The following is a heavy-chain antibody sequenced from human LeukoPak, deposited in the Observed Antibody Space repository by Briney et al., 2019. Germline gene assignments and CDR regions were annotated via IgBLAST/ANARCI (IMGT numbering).Heavy chain of an antibody. J-gene: IGHJ6*02. V-gene: IGHV1-2*02. Sequence: GASVKVSCKASGYTFTGYYMHWVRQAPGQGLEWMGWINPNSGGTNYAQKLQGRVTMTRDTSISTAYMELSRLRSDDTAVYYCARDLGIAAAGPTGDYYYNYGMDVWGQGTTVTVPS. CDR2: INPNSGGT. D-gene: IGHD6-13*01. CDR1: GYTFTGYY. CDR3: ARDLGIAAAGPTGDYYYNYGMDV.